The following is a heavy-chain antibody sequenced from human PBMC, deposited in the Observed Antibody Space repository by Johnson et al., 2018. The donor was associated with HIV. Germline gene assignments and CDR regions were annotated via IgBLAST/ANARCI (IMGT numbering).Heavy chain of an antibody. J-gene: IGHJ3*02. CDR3: AKASHWAFDI. CDR2: ISYDGSNK. Sequence: QVQLVESGGGVVQPGRSLRLSCAASGFTFSSYAMHWVRQAPGKGLEWVAVISYDGSNKYYADSVKGRFTISRDNSKNTLYLQMNRLRAEDTAVYYCAKASHWAFDIWGQGTMVTVSS. V-gene: IGHV3-30-3*01. CDR1: GFTFSSYA. D-gene: IGHD1-1*01.